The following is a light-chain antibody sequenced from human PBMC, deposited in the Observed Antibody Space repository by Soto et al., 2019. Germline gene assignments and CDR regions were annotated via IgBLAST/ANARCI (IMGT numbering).Light chain of an antibody. CDR2: RTS. CDR1: ESVDTN. Sequence: EIVMTQYPATMSVSQGETATLSCRASESVDTNLAWYQQKPGQAPRLLIYRTSTRATGVPARISGSGSGTEFTLTISSLQSEDFAIFYCQQYREWPLTFGGGTNVELK. V-gene: IGKV3-15*01. CDR3: QQYREWPLT. J-gene: IGKJ4*01.